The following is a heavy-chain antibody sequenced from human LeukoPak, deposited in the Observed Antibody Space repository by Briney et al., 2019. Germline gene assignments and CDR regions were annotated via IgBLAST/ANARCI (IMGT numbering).Heavy chain of an antibody. J-gene: IGHJ4*02. CDR3: ARESLLWFGEPPTPFDY. D-gene: IGHD3-10*01. Sequence: GGSLRLSCAASGFTFSSYSMNWVRQAPGKGLEWVSSISSSSSYIYYADSVKGRFTISRDNAKNSLYLQMNSLRAEDTAVYYCARESLLWFGEPPTPFDYWGQGTLVTVSS. CDR1: GFTFSSYS. CDR2: ISSSSSYI. V-gene: IGHV3-21*01.